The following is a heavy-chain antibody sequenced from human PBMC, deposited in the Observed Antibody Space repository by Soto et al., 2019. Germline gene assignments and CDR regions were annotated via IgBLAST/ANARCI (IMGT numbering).Heavy chain of an antibody. Sequence: QVQLQQWGAGLLKPSETLSLPCAVYGGPFTNSYWTWIRKPPGKGLEWIGAINHSGITNYNPSLKGRATRSVDAANNQFSLKLTSVTAADTCVYYCARATRRSIVYWGQGSLVIVSS. CDR2: INHSGIT. V-gene: IGHV4-34*01. J-gene: IGHJ4*02. D-gene: IGHD5-12*01. CDR3: ARATRRSIVY. CDR1: GGPFTNSY.